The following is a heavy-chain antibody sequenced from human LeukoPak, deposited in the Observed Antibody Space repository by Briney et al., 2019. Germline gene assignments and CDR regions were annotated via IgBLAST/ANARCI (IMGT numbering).Heavy chain of an antibody. Sequence: ASVKVSCKASGYTFTGYYMHWVRQAPGQGLEWMGWINPNSGGTNYAQKFQGRVTMTRDTSISTAYMELSRLRSDDTAVHYCARVQYSSSSAVDYWGQGTLVTVSS. J-gene: IGHJ4*02. D-gene: IGHD6-6*01. CDR1: GYTFTGYY. V-gene: IGHV1-2*02. CDR2: INPNSGGT. CDR3: ARVQYSSSSAVDY.